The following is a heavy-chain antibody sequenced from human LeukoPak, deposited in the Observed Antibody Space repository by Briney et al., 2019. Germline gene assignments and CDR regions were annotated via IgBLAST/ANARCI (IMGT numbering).Heavy chain of an antibody. V-gene: IGHV3-30*19. CDR3: ARSGVSSSWSENWFDP. CDR2: ISYDGSNK. CDR1: GFTFSSYG. D-gene: IGHD6-13*01. J-gene: IGHJ5*02. Sequence: PGGSLRLSCAASGFTFSSYGMHWVRQAPGKGLEWVAVISYDGSNKYYADSVKGRFTISRDNSKSTLYLQMNSLRAEDTAVYYCARSGVSSSWSENWFDPWGQGTLVTVSS.